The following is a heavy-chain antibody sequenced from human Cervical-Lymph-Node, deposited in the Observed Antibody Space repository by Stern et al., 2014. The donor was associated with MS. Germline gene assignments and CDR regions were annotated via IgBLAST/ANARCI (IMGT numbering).Heavy chain of an antibody. J-gene: IGHJ4*02. Sequence: VQLVESGGGVVQPGRSLRLSCAASGFTFSSYTMHWVRQAPGKGLVWVAVISYDGNSKFYADSVKCRFTISRDNSKNTLFLQMNSLRTEDTAVYYCARDGRSVWGQGTLVTVSS. CDR3: ARDGRSV. V-gene: IGHV3-30-3*01. CDR2: ISYDGNSK. CDR1: GFTFSSYT.